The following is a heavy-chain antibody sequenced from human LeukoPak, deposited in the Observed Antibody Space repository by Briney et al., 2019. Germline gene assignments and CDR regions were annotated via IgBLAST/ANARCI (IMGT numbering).Heavy chain of an antibody. D-gene: IGHD2-2*02. CDR3: AKGRRIVVVPAAIYLDY. CDR1: GFTFSSYT. CDR2: ISSSSSYI. Sequence: GGSLRLSCAASGFTFSSYTMNWVRQAPGKGLEWISSISSSSSYIYYADSVKGRFTISRDNSKNTLYLQMNSLRAEDTAVYYCAKGRRIVVVPAAIYLDYWGQGTLVTVSS. V-gene: IGHV3-21*01. J-gene: IGHJ4*02.